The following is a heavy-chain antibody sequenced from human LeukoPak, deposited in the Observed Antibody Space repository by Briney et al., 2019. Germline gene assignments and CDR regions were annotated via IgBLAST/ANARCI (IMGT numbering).Heavy chain of an antibody. Sequence: PGGSLRLSCAASGFTFSSYGMHWVRQAPGKGLEWVAVISYDGSNKYYADSVKGRFTISRDNSKNTLYLQMNSLRAEDTAVYYCAREKVYGYNWFDYWGQGTLVTVSS. CDR1: GFTFSSYG. CDR3: AREKVYGYNWFDY. D-gene: IGHD5-24*01. V-gene: IGHV3-30*03. J-gene: IGHJ4*02. CDR2: ISYDGSNK.